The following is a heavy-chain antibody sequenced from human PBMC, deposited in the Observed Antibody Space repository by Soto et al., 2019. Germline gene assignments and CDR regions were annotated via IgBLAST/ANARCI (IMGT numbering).Heavy chain of an antibody. Sequence: ASVKVSCKASGYMFTNYGISWVRQAPGQGLHWMGWISAHNGNTNYAYNLRGRVTMTIDTSTSTAYMELRSLRYDDTGMYYCARFYGDYSYFDYWGQGTLVTVSS. CDR3: ARFYGDYSYFDY. J-gene: IGHJ4*02. D-gene: IGHD4-17*01. CDR1: GYMFTNYG. CDR2: ISAHNGNT. V-gene: IGHV1-18*04.